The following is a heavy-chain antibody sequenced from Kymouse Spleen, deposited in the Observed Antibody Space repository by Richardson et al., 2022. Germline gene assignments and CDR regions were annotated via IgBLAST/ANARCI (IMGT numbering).Heavy chain of an antibody. V-gene: IGHV4-34*01. CDR3: ARGIDYYGSGSPWYFDL. Sequence: QVQLQQWGAGLLKPSETLSLTCAVYGGSFSGYYWSWIRQPPGKGLEWIGEINHSGSTNYNPSLKSRVTISVDTSKNQFSLKLSSVTAADTAVYYCARGIDYYGSGSPWYFDLWGRGTLVTVSS. J-gene: IGHJ2*01. CDR1: GGSFSGYY. D-gene: IGHD3-10*01. CDR2: INHSGST.